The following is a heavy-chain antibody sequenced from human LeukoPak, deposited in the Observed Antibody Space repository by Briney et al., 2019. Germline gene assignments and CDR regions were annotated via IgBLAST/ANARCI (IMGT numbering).Heavy chain of an antibody. CDR1: GGSISSGSYY. Sequence: PSETLSLTCTGPGGSISSGSYYWSWIRQPAGKGLEWIGRIYTSGSTNYNPSLKSRVTISVDTSKNQFSLKLSSVTAADTAVYYCARDAVGATTKGFDYWGQGTLVTVSS. V-gene: IGHV4-61*02. CDR3: ARDAVGATTKGFDY. CDR2: IYTSGST. J-gene: IGHJ4*02. D-gene: IGHD1-26*01.